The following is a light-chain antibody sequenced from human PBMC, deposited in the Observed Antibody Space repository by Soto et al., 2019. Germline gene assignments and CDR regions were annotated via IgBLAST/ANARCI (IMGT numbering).Light chain of an antibody. V-gene: IGKV1-39*01. CDR1: QSISSY. J-gene: IGKJ1*01. CDR2: AAS. CDR3: QQSDSTPVT. Sequence: DIQMTQSPSSLSASVGDRVTITCRASQSISSYLNWYQQKPGKAPKLLIYAASSLQSGVPSRFSGSGSGTDFTLTISSRQPEDFATYYCQQSDSTPVTFGQGTKVEIK.